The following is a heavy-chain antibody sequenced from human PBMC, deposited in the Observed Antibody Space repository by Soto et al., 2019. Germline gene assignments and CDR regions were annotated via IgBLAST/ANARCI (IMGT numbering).Heavy chain of an antibody. J-gene: IGHJ4*02. CDR3: ARGVSPIAARPLFDY. V-gene: IGHV4-34*01. D-gene: IGHD6-6*01. CDR2: INHSGST. CDR1: GGSFSGYY. Sequence: SETLSLTCAVYGGSFSGYYWSWIRQPPGKGLEWIGEINHSGSTNYNPSLKSRVTISVDTSKNQFSLKLSSVTAADTAVYYCARGVSPIAARPLFDYGGQGTLVTVSS.